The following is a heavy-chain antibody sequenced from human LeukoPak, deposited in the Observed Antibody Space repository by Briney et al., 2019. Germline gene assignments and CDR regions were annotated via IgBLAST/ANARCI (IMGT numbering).Heavy chain of an antibody. CDR2: IWYDGSNK. D-gene: IGHD4-17*01. J-gene: IGHJ6*02. CDR1: GFTFSSYG. V-gene: IGHV3-33*01. CDR3: ARDEGRYGDEAYYYYGMDV. Sequence: GRSLRLSCAASGFTFSSYGMHWVRQAPGKGLEWVAVIWYDGSNKYYADSVKGRFTISRDNSKNTLYLQMNSLRAEDTAVYYCARDEGRYGDEAYYYYGMDVWGQGTTVTVPS.